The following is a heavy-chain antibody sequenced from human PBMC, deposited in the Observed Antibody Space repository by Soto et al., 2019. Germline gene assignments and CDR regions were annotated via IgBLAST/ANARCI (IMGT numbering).Heavy chain of an antibody. J-gene: IGHJ4*02. D-gene: IGHD3-22*01. CDR3: ARHVYDSSGYPDY. CDR1: GGSISSSSYY. CDR2: IYYSGST. Sequence: SETLSLTCTVSGGSISSSSYYWGWIRQPPGKGLEWIGSIYYSGSTYYNPSLKSRVTISVNTSNNQFSLKLSSVTAADTAVYYCARHVYDSSGYPDYWGQGTLVTVSS. V-gene: IGHV4-39*01.